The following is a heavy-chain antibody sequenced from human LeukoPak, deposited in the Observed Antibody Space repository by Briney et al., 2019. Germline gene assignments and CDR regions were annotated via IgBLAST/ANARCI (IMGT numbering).Heavy chain of an antibody. Sequence: GGSLRLSCAASGFTFSSYAMSWVRQAPGKGLEWVSAISGSGVTTYYADSVKGRFTISRDNSKNTLYLQMNSLRAEDTAVYYCAKEAHDSSGYTADYWGQGTLVTVSS. CDR1: GFTFSSYA. D-gene: IGHD3-22*01. J-gene: IGHJ4*02. CDR3: AKEAHDSSGYTADY. CDR2: ISGSGVTT. V-gene: IGHV3-23*01.